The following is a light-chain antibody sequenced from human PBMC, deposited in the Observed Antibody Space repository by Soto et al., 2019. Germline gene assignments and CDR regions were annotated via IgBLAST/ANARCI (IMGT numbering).Light chain of an antibody. CDR3: NSYTSTSARV. V-gene: IGLV2-14*01. CDR1: SSDVGAYNY. CDR2: EVT. J-gene: IGLJ1*01. Sequence: QSALTQPASVSGSPGQSITISCTGTSSDVGAYNYVSWYQHRPGRAPKLIIYEVTNRPSGVSNRFSGSKSGNTASLRISDLQSEDEAEYYCNSYTSTSARVFGTGTKVTVL.